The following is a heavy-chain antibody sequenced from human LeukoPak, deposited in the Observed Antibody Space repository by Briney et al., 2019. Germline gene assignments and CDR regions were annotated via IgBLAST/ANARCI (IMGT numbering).Heavy chain of an antibody. CDR2: ISAYNGNT. CDR3: ARAEAEYYYDSSGYGLL. D-gene: IGHD3-22*01. Sequence: ASVKVSCKASGYTFTSYGIGWVRQAPGQGLEWMGWISAYNGNTNYAQKLQGRVTMTTDTSTSTAYMELRSLRSDDTAVYYCARAEAEYYYDSSGYGLLWGQGTLVTVSS. V-gene: IGHV1-18*01. J-gene: IGHJ4*02. CDR1: GYTFTSYG.